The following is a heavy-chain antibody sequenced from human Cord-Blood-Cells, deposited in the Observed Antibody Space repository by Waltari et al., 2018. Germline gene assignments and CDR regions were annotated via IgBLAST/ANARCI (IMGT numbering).Heavy chain of an antibody. CDR1: GFTFSSYG. D-gene: IGHD3-3*01. V-gene: IGHV3-33*01. Sequence: QVQLVESGGGVVQPGRSLRLSCAASGFTFSSYGMHWVRPAPGKGLEWVAVIWYDGSNKYYADSVKGRFTISRDNSKNTLYLQMNSLRAEDTAVYYCARDRSILEWLFDYWGQGTLVTVSS. J-gene: IGHJ4*02. CDR2: IWYDGSNK. CDR3: ARDRSILEWLFDY.